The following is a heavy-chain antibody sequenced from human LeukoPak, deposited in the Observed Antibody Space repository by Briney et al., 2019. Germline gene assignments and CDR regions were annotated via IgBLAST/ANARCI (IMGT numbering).Heavy chain of an antibody. J-gene: IGHJ5*02. CDR3: ARVIMGASNWFDP. CDR2: INTDGSST. D-gene: IGHD1-26*01. CDR1: GFSFSSYW. V-gene: IGHV3-74*01. Sequence: GGSLRLSCAASGFSFSSYWMHWVRHAPGKGLVWVSRINTDGSSTNYADSVKGRFTISRDNAKNTLYLQMNSLRAEDTAVYYCARVIMGASNWFDPWGQGTLVTVSS.